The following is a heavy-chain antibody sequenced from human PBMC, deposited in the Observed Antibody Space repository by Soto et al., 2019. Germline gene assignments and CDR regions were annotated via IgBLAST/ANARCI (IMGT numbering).Heavy chain of an antibody. V-gene: IGHV4-39*01. J-gene: IGHJ6*02. CDR3: ARHDRSSSRYYYGMDV. CDR1: GGSISSSSYY. D-gene: IGHD6-6*01. Sequence: QLQLQESGPGLVKPSETLSLTCTVSGGSISSSSYYWGWIRQPPGNGLEWIGSIYYSGSTYYNPSLKSRGTISVDTSKNQFSLKLSSVTAADTAVYYCARHDRSSSRYYYGMDVWGQGTTVTVSS. CDR2: IYYSGST.